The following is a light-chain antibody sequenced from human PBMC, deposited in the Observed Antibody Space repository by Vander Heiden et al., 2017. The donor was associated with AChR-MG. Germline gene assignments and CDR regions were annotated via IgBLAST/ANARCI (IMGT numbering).Light chain of an antibody. V-gene: IGKV3-15*01. Sequence: IVMPQSPATLSVSPGERATLSCRASQSVSSYLAWYQQKPGQAPRLLIYGASTRATGIPARFSGSGSGTEFTLTISSLQSEDFAVYYCQHYDNWRRTFGQGTKVEIK. CDR1: QSVSSY. CDR3: QHYDNWRRT. J-gene: IGKJ1*01. CDR2: GAS.